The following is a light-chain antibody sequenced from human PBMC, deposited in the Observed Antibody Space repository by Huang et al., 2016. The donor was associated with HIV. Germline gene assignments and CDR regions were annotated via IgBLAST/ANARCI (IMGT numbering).Light chain of an antibody. CDR3: QQLKTYPIT. CDR2: AAS. J-gene: IGKJ3*01. CDR1: QGIGRY. Sequence: IQLTQSPSSLSASVGDRVTITCRASQGIGRYLVWYQQKPGKAPKLLIYAASTLQSGVPSRFSGSGSGTDFTLTISSLQPEEFATYYCQQLKTYPITFGPGTQVDIK. V-gene: IGKV1-9*01.